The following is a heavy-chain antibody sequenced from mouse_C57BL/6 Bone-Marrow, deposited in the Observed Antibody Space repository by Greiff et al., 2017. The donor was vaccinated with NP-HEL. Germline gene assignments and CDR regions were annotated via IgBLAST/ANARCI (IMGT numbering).Heavy chain of an antibody. Sequence: EVKVVESGGDLVKPGGSLKLSCAASGFTFSSYGMSWVRQTPDKRLEWVATISSGGSYTYYPDSVKGRFTISIDNAKNTLYLQMSGLTSEDTAMYYCASRRLPFDYWGQGTTLTVSS. J-gene: IGHJ2*01. CDR2: ISSGGSYT. CDR1: GFTFSSYG. D-gene: IGHD6-1*01. CDR3: ASRRLPFDY. V-gene: IGHV5-6*02.